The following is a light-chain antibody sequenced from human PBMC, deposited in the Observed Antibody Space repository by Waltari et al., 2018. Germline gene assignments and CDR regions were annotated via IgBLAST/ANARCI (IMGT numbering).Light chain of an antibody. V-gene: IGKV1-12*02. CDR1: QGIGSW. Sequence: DIQMTQYPSSVSASVGDRVTITCRASQGIGSWLAWYQQKPGKVPKLLIYAASSLQSGVPSRFSGSGSGTDFTLTISSLQPEDFATYYCQQANTFPFTFGPGTKVDIK. CDR3: QQANTFPFT. CDR2: AAS. J-gene: IGKJ3*01.